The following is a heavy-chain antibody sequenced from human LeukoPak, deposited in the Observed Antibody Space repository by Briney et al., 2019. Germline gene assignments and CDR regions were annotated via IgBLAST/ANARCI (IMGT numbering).Heavy chain of an antibody. V-gene: IGHV3-30-3*01. CDR3: ARGLRFLEWLLSPLDY. D-gene: IGHD3-3*01. CDR1: GFTFSSYA. CDR2: ISYDGSNK. Sequence: GGSLRLSCAASGFTFSSYAMHWVRQAPGKGLEWVAVISYDGSNKYYAGSVKGRFTISRDNSKNTLYLQMNSLRAEDTAVYYCARGLRFLEWLLSPLDYWGQGTLVTVSS. J-gene: IGHJ4*02.